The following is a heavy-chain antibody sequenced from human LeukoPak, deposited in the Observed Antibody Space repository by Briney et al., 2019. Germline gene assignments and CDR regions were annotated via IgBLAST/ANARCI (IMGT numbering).Heavy chain of an antibody. V-gene: IGHV4-31*03. CDR1: GGSISSGGYY. J-gene: IGHJ6*02. CDR3: ARGLSGFLDYYYGMDV. D-gene: IGHD3-22*01. Sequence: SETLSLTCTVSGGSISSGGYYWGWIRQPPGKGLEWIGYSYYSGSTYYNPFLKSRVTISVDTSKNQFSLRLSSVTAADTAVYYCARGLSGFLDYYYGMDVWGQGTTVTVSS. CDR2: SYYSGST.